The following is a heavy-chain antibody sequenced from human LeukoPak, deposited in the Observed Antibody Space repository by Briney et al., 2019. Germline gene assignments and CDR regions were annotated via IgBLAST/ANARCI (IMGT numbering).Heavy chain of an antibody. V-gene: IGHV1-8*01. CDR1: GYTFTSYD. D-gene: IGHD6-13*01. J-gene: IGHJ3*02. Sequence: GASVKVSCKASGYTFTSYDINWVRQATGQGLEWMGWMNPNSGNTGYAQKFQGRVTMTRNTSISTAYMELSSLRSEDTAVYYCARGQRKGSSWYPRENDAFDIWGQGTMVTVSS. CDR3: ARGQRKGSSWYPRENDAFDI. CDR2: MNPNSGNT.